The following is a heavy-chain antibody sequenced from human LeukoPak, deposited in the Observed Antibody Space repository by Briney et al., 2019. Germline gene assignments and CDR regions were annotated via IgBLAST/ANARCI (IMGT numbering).Heavy chain of an antibody. Sequence: ASVKVSCKASGYTFTSYGISWVRQAPGQGLEWMGWISAYNGNTNYVQKLQGRVTMTTDTSTSTAYMELRSLRSDDTAVYYCARVRGYCSSTSCYYYYGMDVWGQGTTVTVSS. CDR2: ISAYNGNT. D-gene: IGHD2-2*01. CDR1: GYTFTSYG. CDR3: ARVRGYCSSTSCYYYYGMDV. J-gene: IGHJ6*02. V-gene: IGHV1-18*01.